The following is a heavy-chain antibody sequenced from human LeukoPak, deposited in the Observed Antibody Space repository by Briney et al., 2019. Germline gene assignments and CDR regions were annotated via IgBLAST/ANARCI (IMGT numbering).Heavy chain of an antibody. CDR1: GYSFNSFW. V-gene: IGHV5-51*01. Sequence: GESLKISCRGSGYSFNSFWIGWVRQMPGKGLEWMGIIYPGGSDTRYSPSFQGQVAISADKSISTAYLQWSSLKASDSAMYYCARLRTYGDYALNYWGQGTLVTVSS. CDR3: ARLRTYGDYALNY. D-gene: IGHD4-17*01. J-gene: IGHJ4*02. CDR2: IYPGGSDT.